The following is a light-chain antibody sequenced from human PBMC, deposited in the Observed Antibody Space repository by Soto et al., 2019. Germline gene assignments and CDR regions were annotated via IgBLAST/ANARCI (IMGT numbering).Light chain of an antibody. J-gene: IGKJ4*01. V-gene: IGKV3-20*01. Sequence: EIVLTQSPGTLSLSPGETVTLACRASQSVSSNLAWYQQKSGQAPRLLIYGATNRATGIPDRFSGSGSGTDFTLTISRLEPEDFAVYYCQQYGSSLTFGGGTKVDIK. CDR2: GAT. CDR1: QSVSSN. CDR3: QQYGSSLT.